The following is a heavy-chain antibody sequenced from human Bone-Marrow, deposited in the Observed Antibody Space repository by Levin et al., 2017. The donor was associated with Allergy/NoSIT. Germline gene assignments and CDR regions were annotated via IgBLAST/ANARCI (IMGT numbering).Heavy chain of an antibody. CDR3: ARHTGGFTPFSWSYPLGWYFDL. D-gene: IGHD1-26*01. CDR1: GGSISSSSYY. J-gene: IGHJ2*01. V-gene: IGHV4-39*01. Sequence: SETLSLTCTASGGSISSSSYYWGWTRQSPGKGLEWIGSVYYGGSTYYNPSLKSRVTISVDTSKNQFFLNLSAVTAADTAVYYCARHTGGFTPFSWSYPLGWYFDLWGRGTLLTVSS. CDR2: VYYGGST.